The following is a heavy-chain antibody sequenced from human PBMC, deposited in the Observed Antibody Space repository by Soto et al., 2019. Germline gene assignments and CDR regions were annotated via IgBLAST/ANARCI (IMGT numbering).Heavy chain of an antibody. Sequence: ELQLVESGGGSVQTGGSLRLSCVASGFSLNRYAMSWVRQAPGRGLEWVSGITASSSKTYYTDSVKGRFTISRDNSRNTVYLQMSSLTADDTAVYFCVKDNIGMVISHSDLWGQGTLVTVSS. D-gene: IGHD3-3*01. V-gene: IGHV3-23*04. CDR2: ITASSSKT. J-gene: IGHJ4*02. CDR3: VKDNIGMVISHSDL. CDR1: GFSLNRYA.